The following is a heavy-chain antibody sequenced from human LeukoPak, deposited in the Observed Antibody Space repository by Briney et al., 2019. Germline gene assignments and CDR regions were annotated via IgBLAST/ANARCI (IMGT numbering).Heavy chain of an antibody. CDR3: VKITSVTGGDC. Sequence: GGSLRLSCSASGFTFSAYAMYWVRQAPGKGLEYVSGISCNGGSSFYADSVKGRFTISRDNSKNTLYLQMSSLRAEDTAVYYCVKITSVTGGDCWGQGTRLTVSS. CDR2: ISCNGGSS. D-gene: IGHD1-1*01. V-gene: IGHV3-64D*09. J-gene: IGHJ4*02. CDR1: GFTFSAYA.